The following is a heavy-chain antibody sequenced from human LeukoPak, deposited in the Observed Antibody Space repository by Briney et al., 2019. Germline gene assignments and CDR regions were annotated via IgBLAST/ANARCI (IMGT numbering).Heavy chain of an antibody. J-gene: IGHJ4*02. Sequence: GGSLRLSCAASGFTFSTYAMSWVRQAPGKGLEWVAGITGSTGNTYHADSVRGRFTISRDNANNSLYLQMNSLRAEDTALYYCAKDMREHIAATGLGYWGQGTLVTVSS. CDR2: ITGSTGNT. CDR1: GFTFSTYA. V-gene: IGHV3-23*01. D-gene: IGHD6-6*01. CDR3: AKDMREHIAATGLGY.